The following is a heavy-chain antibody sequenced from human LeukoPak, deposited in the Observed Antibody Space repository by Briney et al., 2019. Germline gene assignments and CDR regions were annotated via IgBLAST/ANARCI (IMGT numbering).Heavy chain of an antibody. V-gene: IGHV1-18*01. Sequence: ASVKVSCKASGYTFISYGISWVRQAPGQGLEWMGWISAFNGNTNYAQKLQGRVTMTTDTSTSTAYMELRSLRSDDTAVYYCARDLFRDYTNWFDPWGQGTLVTVSS. CDR2: ISAFNGNT. CDR3: ARDLFRDYTNWFDP. J-gene: IGHJ5*02. D-gene: IGHD4-11*01. CDR1: GYTFISYG.